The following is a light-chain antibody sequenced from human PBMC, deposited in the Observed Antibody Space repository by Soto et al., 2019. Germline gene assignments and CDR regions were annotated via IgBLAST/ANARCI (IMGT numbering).Light chain of an antibody. J-gene: IGKJ2*01. CDR3: QQRGNWPYT. CDR1: QSVNSY. Sequence: EIVLTQSPATLSLSPGERATLSCRASQSVNSYLAWYQQKAGQAPRLLIFDTSNRATGIPARFSGSGSGTDFTLTISSLEPEDFAVYCCQQRGNWPYTFGQGTRLEIK. V-gene: IGKV3-11*01. CDR2: DTS.